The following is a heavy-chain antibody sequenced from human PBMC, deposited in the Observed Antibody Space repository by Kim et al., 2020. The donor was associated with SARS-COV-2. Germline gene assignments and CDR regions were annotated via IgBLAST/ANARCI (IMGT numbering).Heavy chain of an antibody. V-gene: IGHV3-23*01. Sequence: YSAPVKVRFTVSRDNVNNTLYLQMDDLRAEDTALYYCAKDHESSGWPTFDYWGQGTLVTVSS. J-gene: IGHJ4*02. CDR3: AKDHESSGWPTFDY. D-gene: IGHD3-22*01.